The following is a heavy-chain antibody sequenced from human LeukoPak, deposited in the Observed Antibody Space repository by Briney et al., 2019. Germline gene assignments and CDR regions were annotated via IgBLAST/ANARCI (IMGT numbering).Heavy chain of an antibody. CDR3: AKVAGYDILTGYYLDWFDP. D-gene: IGHD3-9*01. Sequence: GGSLRLSCAASGFTFSSYAMSWVRQAPGKGLEWVSAISGSGGSTYYADSVKGRFTISRDNSKNTLYLQMNSLRAEDTAVYYCAKVAGYDILTGYYLDWFDPWGQGTLVTVSS. V-gene: IGHV3-23*01. CDR1: GFTFSSYA. CDR2: ISGSGGST. J-gene: IGHJ5*02.